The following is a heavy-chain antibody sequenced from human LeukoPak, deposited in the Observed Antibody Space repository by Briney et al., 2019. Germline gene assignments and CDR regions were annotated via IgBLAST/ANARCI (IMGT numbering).Heavy chain of an antibody. CDR3: ARPLWFGELSPFDY. CDR2: ISYDGSNK. Sequence: GGSLRLSCAASGFTFSSYWMHWVRQAPGKGLEWVAVISYDGSNKYYADSVKGRFTISRDNSKNTLYLQMNSLRAEDTAVYYCARPLWFGELSPFDYWGQGTLVTVSS. J-gene: IGHJ4*02. D-gene: IGHD3-10*01. CDR1: GFTFSSYW. V-gene: IGHV3-30-3*01.